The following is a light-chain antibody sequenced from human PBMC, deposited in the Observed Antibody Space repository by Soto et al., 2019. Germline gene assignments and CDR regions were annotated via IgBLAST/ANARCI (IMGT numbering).Light chain of an antibody. CDR2: DAS. J-gene: IGKJ3*01. CDR1: PSVSRD. Sequence: PGARATLSCRASPSVSRDFAWYQQKPGQAPRLLIYDASNRSTGIPARFSGSGSGTDFTLTINSLHPEDFAVYYCQHRHNFGPGTKVDFK. V-gene: IGKV3-11*01. CDR3: QHRHN.